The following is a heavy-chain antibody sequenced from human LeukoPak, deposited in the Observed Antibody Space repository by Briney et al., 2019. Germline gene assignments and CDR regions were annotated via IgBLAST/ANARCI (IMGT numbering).Heavy chain of an antibody. CDR1: GGSFSGYY. J-gene: IGHJ5*02. D-gene: IGHD1-26*01. Sequence: SETLSLTCAVYGGSFSGYYWSWIRQPPGKGLEWIAYVHYSVTTNYNPSLKSRVAISADRSKNEFSLRLSSVTAADTAVYFCARVVDHFYHPSYFDPWGQGTLVTVSS. CDR2: VHYSVTT. V-gene: IGHV4-34*11. CDR3: ARVVDHFYHPSYFDP.